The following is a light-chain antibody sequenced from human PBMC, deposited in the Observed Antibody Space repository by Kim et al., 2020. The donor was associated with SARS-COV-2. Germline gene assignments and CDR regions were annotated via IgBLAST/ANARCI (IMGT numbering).Light chain of an antibody. CDR3: QAWDSSNGV. Sequence: SYELTQPPSVSVSPGQTASITCSGDKLGDKYACWYQQKPGQSPVLVIYQDSKRPSGIPERFSGSNSGNTATLTISGTQAMDEADYYCQAWDSSNGVFGTGTKAPS. J-gene: IGLJ1*01. CDR2: QDS. V-gene: IGLV3-1*01. CDR1: KLGDKY.